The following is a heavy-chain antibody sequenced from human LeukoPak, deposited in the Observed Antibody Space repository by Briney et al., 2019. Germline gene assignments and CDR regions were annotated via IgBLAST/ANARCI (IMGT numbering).Heavy chain of an antibody. CDR3: ARDRNRGMYNY. D-gene: IGHD3-10*01. V-gene: IGHV3-74*01. Sequence: PGGSLRLSCAASGFTFSSNWMHWVRQAPGKGLVWVSRINGDGGSTSYADSLKGRFTISRDNAKNSLYLQMNSLRAEDTAVYYCARDRNRGMYNYWGQGTLVTVSS. CDR2: INGDGGST. J-gene: IGHJ4*02. CDR1: GFTFSSNW.